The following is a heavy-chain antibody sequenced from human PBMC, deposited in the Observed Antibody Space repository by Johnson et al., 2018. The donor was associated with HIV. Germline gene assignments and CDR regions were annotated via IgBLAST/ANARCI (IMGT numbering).Heavy chain of an antibody. Sequence: KGRFTISRDNSKNTLYLQMNSLRAEDTAVYYCAREGEGGAFDIWGQGTMVTVSS. CDR3: AREGEGGAFDI. V-gene: IGHV3-30*01. J-gene: IGHJ3*02. D-gene: IGHD3-16*01.